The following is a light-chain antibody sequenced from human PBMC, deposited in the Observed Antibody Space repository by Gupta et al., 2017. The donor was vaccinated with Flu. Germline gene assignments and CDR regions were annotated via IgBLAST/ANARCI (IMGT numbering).Light chain of an antibody. CDR3: QVWDSSSDHVV. Sequence: SYVLTQPPPLSVAPGQTARISWGGNNIGSKSVHWYQQKPVQAPVLVVYDDSDRPSGIPERFSGSNSGNTATLTISRVEAGDEADYYCQVWDSSSDHVVFGGGTKLTVL. CDR1: NIGSKS. CDR2: DDS. J-gene: IGLJ2*01. V-gene: IGLV3-21*02.